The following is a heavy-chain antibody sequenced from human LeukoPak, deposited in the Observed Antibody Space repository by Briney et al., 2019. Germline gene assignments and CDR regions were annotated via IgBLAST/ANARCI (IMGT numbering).Heavy chain of an antibody. CDR1: GFTFSNYA. J-gene: IGHJ4*02. CDR2: IVGSGGST. D-gene: IGHD3-9*01. V-gene: IGHV3-23*01. CDR3: SKWGDYDVLTGYYDSNF. Sequence: GASLRLSCAASGFTFSNYAMSWVRQAPGKGLEWVSAIVGSGGSTYYADSVKGRFTISRDNSKNTLFLQMNSLRVEDTALYYCSKWGDYDVLTGYYDSNFWGQGTLVTVSS.